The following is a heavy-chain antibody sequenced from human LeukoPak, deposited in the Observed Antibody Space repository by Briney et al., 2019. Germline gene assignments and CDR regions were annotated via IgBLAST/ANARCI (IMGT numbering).Heavy chain of an antibody. D-gene: IGHD3-10*01. CDR3: ARRPLYGSGSYYTPYFDY. J-gene: IGHJ4*02. V-gene: IGHV5-10-1*01. CDR2: IDPSDSYT. Sequence: GEPLKISCKGSGYSFTSYWISWVRQMPGKGLEWMGRIDPSDSYTNYSPSFQGHVTISADKSISTAYLQWSSLKASDTAMYYCARRPLYGSGSYYTPYFDYWGQGTLVTVSS. CDR1: GYSFTSYW.